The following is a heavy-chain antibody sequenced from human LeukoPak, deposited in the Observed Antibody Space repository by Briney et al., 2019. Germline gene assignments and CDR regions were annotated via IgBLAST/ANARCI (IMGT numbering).Heavy chain of an antibody. J-gene: IGHJ6*03. CDR2: IYTNTGNP. V-gene: IGHV7-4-1*02. D-gene: IGHD6-13*01. CDR3: ARGGYSSSWYLGYYYYYYMDV. Sequence: ASLKVSCKASGYTFTSYAMNWVRQAPGQGLEWMGWIYTNTGNPTYAQGFTGRFVFSLDTTVSTAYLQISSLKAEDTAVYYCARGGYSSSWYLGYYYYYYMDVWGKGTTVTVSS. CDR1: GYTFTSYA.